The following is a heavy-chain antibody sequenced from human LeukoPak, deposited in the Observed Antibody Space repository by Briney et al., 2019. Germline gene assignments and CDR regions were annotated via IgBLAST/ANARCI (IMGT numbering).Heavy chain of an antibody. D-gene: IGHD3-22*01. CDR2: ISSSSSYI. Sequence: GSLRLSCAASGFTFSSYSMNWVRQAPGKGLEWVSSISSSSSYIYYADSVKGRFTISRDNAKNSLYLQMNSLRAEDTAVYYCAREGGIVAVITSAFDIWGQGTMVTVSS. J-gene: IGHJ3*02. V-gene: IGHV3-21*01. CDR3: AREGGIVAVITSAFDI. CDR1: GFTFSSYS.